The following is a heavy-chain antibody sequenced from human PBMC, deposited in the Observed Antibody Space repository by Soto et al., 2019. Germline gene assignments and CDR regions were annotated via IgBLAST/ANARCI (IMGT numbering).Heavy chain of an antibody. CDR1: GGSISSGGYY. CDR3: ARERPDGARLDP. D-gene: IGHD6-6*01. V-gene: IGHV4-30-4*08. J-gene: IGHJ5*02. Sequence: SEPLTLTCSVSGGSISSGGYYCTWIRQHPGKGLEWIGYIYHSGSTYYNPSLKSRVTISVDTSKNQFSLKLSSVTAADTAVYYCARERPDGARLDPWGQGTLVTVSS. CDR2: IYHSGST.